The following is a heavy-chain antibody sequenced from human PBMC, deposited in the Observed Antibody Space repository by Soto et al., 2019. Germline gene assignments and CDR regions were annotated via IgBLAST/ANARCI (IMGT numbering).Heavy chain of an antibody. Sequence: HTISFICAISGDSVSRNSAAWNWIRQSPSRGLEWLGRTYYRSKWYNDYAVSVKSRITINPDTSKNQFSLQLNSVTPEDTAVYYCARAKIVVVPAAPLNYYYYGMDVWGQGITVTVSS. CDR1: GDSVSRNSAA. CDR2: TYYRSKWYN. J-gene: IGHJ6*02. V-gene: IGHV6-1*01. CDR3: ARAKIVVVPAAPLNYYYYGMDV. D-gene: IGHD2-2*01.